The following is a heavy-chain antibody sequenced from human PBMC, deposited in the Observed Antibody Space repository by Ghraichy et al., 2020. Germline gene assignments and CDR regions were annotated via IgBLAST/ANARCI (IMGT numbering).Heavy chain of an antibody. CDR1: GGSIRRYY. Sequence: QTLSLTCTVSGGSIRRYYWSWIRQPAGKGLEWIGRIYISGSINYNPSLKSRVTMSLDTSKNQFSLKLSSVTAADTAVYYCASTYFDFWSDSSGYGMDVWGQGTTVTVSS. CDR3: ASTYFDFWSDSSGYGMDV. V-gene: IGHV4-4*07. CDR2: IYISGSI. J-gene: IGHJ6*02. D-gene: IGHD3-3*01.